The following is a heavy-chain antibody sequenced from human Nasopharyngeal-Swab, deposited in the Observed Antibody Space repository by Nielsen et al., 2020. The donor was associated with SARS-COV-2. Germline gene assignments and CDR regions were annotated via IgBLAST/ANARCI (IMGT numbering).Heavy chain of an antibody. CDR3: ARDRGVIRFLENDNAMDV. CDR1: GYTFSNYG. V-gene: IGHV1-69*04. CDR2: IVPILSIT. D-gene: IGHD3-3*01. J-gene: IGHJ6*02. Sequence: SVKVSCKASGYTFSNYGISWVRQAPGQGLEWMGRIVPILSITDYAQNFQGRVTITADKSATTAYLEVTSLRSEDTAVYYCARDRGVIRFLENDNAMDVWGQGTTVTVSS.